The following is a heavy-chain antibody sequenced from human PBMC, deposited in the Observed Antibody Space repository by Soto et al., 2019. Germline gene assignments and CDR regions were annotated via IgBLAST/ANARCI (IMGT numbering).Heavy chain of an antibody. V-gene: IGHV3-30-3*01. CDR2: ISYDGNIK. CDR1: AFSFSHYA. D-gene: IGHD2-15*01. J-gene: IGHJ6*02. CDR3: ARAGYCSGGRCYYPYYCYYGMDV. Sequence: PGGSLRLSCGASAFSFSHYAMHWVRQAPGKGLECVAVISYDGNIKRYADSVKGRFTISRDNSENTLYLQMNSLSPEDTAVYYCARAGYCSGGRCYYPYYCYYGMDVWGQGTTVTV.